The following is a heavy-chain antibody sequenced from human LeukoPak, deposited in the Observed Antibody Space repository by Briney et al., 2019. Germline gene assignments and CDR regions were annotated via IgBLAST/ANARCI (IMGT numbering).Heavy chain of an antibody. CDR2: ISAYNGNT. Sequence: ASVTVSCKASGYTFTSYGISWVRQAPGQGLEWMGWISAYNGNTNYAQKLQGRVTMTTDTSTSTAYMELRSLRSDDTAVYYCARAPYYDFWSGYYPVDYWGQGTLVTVYS. D-gene: IGHD3-3*01. J-gene: IGHJ4*02. V-gene: IGHV1-18*01. CDR1: GYTFTSYG. CDR3: ARAPYYDFWSGYYPVDY.